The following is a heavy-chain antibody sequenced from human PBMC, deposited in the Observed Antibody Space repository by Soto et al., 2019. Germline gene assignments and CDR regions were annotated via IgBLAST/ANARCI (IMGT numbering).Heavy chain of an antibody. CDR2: IYHSGST. J-gene: IGHJ6*02. V-gene: IGHV4-30-2*01. CDR3: ARVPDV. Sequence: SETLSLICAVSGGSISSGRYSWSWIRQPPGKGLEWIGYIYHSGSTYYNPSLKSRVTISVDRSKNQFSLKLSSVTAADTAVYYCARVPDVWGQGTTVTVS. CDR1: GGSISSGRYS.